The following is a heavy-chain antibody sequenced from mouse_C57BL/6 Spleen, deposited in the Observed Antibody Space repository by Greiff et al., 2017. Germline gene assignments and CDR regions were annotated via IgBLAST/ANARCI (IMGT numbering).Heavy chain of an antibody. D-gene: IGHD2-4*01. V-gene: IGHV1-80*01. CDR2: IYPGDGDT. CDR3: ARSYDYDGFYAMDD. J-gene: IGHJ4*01. CDR1: GYAFSSYW. Sequence: QVQLQQSGAELVKPGASVKISCKASGYAFSSYWMNWVKQRPGKGLEWIGQIYPGDGDTNYNGKFKGKATLTADKSSSTAYMQLSSLTSEDSAVYFCARSYDYDGFYAMDDWGQGTSVTVSS.